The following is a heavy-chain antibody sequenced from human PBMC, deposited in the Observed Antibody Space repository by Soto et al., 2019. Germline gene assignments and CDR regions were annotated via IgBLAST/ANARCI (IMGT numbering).Heavy chain of an antibody. D-gene: IGHD3-10*01. Sequence: VGSLILSCAASGFTFSDAWMTWVRQAPGKGLEWVGRIKSKTDGGTTDYAAPVKGRFTISRDDSENTLYLQMNSLKTEDTAVYYCTKTYGWCXWGQGTLFPVSX. V-gene: IGHV3-15*01. CDR3: TKTYGWCX. CDR1: GFTFSDAW. CDR2: IKSKTDGGTT. J-gene: IGHJ4*02.